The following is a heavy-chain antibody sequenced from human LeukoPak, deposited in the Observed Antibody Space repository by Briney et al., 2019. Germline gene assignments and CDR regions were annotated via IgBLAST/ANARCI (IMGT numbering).Heavy chain of an antibody. CDR3: ANIVAHYHSSGPEVVSIFDS. D-gene: IGHD3-22*01. CDR2: IWYDGSDK. CDR1: GFTFSHYG. V-gene: IGHV3-30*02. Sequence: GGSLRLSCAVSGFTFSHYGMHWVRQAPGKGLEWVAFIWYDGSDKYYADSVKGRFTISRDNSKNTLYLQMNSLRGDDTAVYYCANIVAHYHSSGPEVVSIFDSWGQGTLVTVSS. J-gene: IGHJ4*02.